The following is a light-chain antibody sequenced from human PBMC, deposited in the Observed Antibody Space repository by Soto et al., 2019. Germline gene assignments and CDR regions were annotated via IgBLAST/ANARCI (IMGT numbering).Light chain of an antibody. CDR1: NSDVGDYNY. V-gene: IGLV2-11*01. CDR2: DVT. Sequence: QSALTQPRSVSGSPGQSVTISCTGTNSDVGDYNYVSWYQQHPGKAPKLMIYDVTKRPSGVPDRFSGSKSGNTASLTISGLQAEDEADYYCSSYAGSNNLVFGGGTKLTVL. J-gene: IGLJ2*01. CDR3: SSYAGSNNLV.